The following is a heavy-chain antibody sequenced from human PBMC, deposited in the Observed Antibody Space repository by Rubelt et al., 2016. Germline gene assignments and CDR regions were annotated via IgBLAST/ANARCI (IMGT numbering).Heavy chain of an antibody. V-gene: IGHV4-34*01. D-gene: IGHD4-23*01. CDR2: INHSGST. J-gene: IGHJ5*02. CDR1: GGSFSGYY. Sequence: QVQLQQWGAGLLKPSETLSLTCAVYGGSFSGYYWSWIRQPPGKGLEWIGEINHSGSTNYNPSLKSRVTRSVDTSKKQVSLNLSSVTAADTAVYYCAKYTGGWYDHWGQGTLVTVSS. CDR3: AKYTGGWYDH.